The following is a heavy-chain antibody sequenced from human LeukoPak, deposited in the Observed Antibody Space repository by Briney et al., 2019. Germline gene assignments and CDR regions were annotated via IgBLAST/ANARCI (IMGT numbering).Heavy chain of an antibody. CDR2: FSSSSSYI. V-gene: IGHV3-21*01. J-gene: IGHJ6*02. CDR3: AREGLWFGEILSPRGMDV. D-gene: IGHD3-10*01. CDR1: GFTFSSYT. Sequence: GGSLRLSCAASGFTFSSYTMNWVRQAPGKGREWVSSFSSSSSYIYYADSVRGRFTISRDNAKNSLYLQMNSLRAEDTAVYYCAREGLWFGEILSPRGMDVWGQGTTVTVSS.